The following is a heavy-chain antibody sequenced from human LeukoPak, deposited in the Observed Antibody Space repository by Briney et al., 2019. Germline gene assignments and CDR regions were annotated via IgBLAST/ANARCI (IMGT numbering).Heavy chain of an antibody. CDR3: ARDGVVAAPYYYYYMDV. V-gene: IGHV4-4*07. CDR1: GGSISSYY. CDR2: IYTSGST. Sequence: SETLSLTCTVSGGSISSYYWSWTRQPAGKGLEWIGRIYTSGSTNYNPSLKSRVTMSVDTSKNQFSLKLSSVTAADTAVYYCARDGVVAAPYYYYYMDVWGKGTTVTVSS. D-gene: IGHD2-15*01. J-gene: IGHJ6*03.